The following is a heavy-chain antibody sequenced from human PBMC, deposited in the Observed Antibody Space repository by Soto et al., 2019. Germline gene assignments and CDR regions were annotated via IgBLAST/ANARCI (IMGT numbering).Heavy chain of an antibody. CDR1: GYSISSGYY. CDR3: ARERATGRFDY. CDR2: IYHSGST. V-gene: IGHV4-38-2*02. J-gene: IGHJ4*02. Sequence: SETLSHTCAVSGYSISSGYYWGWIRQPPGKGLEWIGSIYHSGSTYYNPSLKSRVTISVDTSKNQFSLKLSSVTAADTAVYYCARERATGRFDYWGQGTLVTVSS.